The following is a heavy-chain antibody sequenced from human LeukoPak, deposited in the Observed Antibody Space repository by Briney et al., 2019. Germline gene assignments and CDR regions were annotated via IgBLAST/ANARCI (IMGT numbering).Heavy chain of an antibody. V-gene: IGHV3-9*03. CDR3: AKGYYYDSSAPFDY. J-gene: IGHJ4*02. D-gene: IGHD3-22*01. CDR1: GLTFDDYA. CDR2: ISWNSGSI. Sequence: PGRSLRLSCAASGLTFDDYAMHWVRQAPGKGLEWVSGISWNSGSIGYADSVKGRFTISRDNAKNSLYLQMNSLRAEDMALYYCAKGYYYDSSAPFDYWGQGTLVTVSS.